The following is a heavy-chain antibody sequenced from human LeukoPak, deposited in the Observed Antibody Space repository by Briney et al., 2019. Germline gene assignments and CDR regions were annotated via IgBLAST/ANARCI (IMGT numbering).Heavy chain of an antibody. CDR2: ISSSSSFI. Sequence: GGSLRLSCVASEFIFSNYSMNWVRQAPGKGLEWVSSISSSSSFIYYADSVKGRFTISRDNAKNSLYLQMNSLRAEDTAVYYCASIKYYYYDSSGYRYDGDFDYWGQGTLVTVSS. J-gene: IGHJ4*02. CDR1: EFIFSNYS. D-gene: IGHD3-22*01. V-gene: IGHV3-21*01. CDR3: ASIKYYYYDSSGYRYDGDFDY.